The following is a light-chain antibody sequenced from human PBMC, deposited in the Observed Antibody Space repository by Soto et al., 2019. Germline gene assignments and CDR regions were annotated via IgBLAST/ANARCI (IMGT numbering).Light chain of an antibody. CDR1: SSDFGNYNL. J-gene: IGLJ1*01. Sequence: QSALTQSASVSGSPGQSITISCTGTSSDFGNYNLVSWYQQHPGKVPKLTLFEVNKRPSGVSGRFSGSKSGNTASLTISGLQAEDEADYYCCSFTSSNTHVFGTGTKVTGL. CDR3: CSFTSSNTHV. V-gene: IGLV2-23*02. CDR2: EVN.